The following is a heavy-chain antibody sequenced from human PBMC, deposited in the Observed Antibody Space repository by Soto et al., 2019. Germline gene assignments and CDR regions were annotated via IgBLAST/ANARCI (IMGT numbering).Heavy chain of an antibody. V-gene: IGHV1-3*05. D-gene: IGHD3-10*01. CDR2: INAGNGNT. CDR3: ARGGPPIDY. CDR1: GYTFSSYA. J-gene: IGHJ4*02. Sequence: QVQLVQSGAEEKKPGASVKVSCKASGYTFSSYAMHSVRQAPGQRLEWMGWINAGNGNTKYSQKFQGRVTITRDTSASTAYMELSRLRSEDTAVYDCARGGPPIDYWGQGTLVTVSS.